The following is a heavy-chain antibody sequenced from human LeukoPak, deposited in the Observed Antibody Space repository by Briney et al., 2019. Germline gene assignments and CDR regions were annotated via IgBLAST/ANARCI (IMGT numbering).Heavy chain of an antibody. Sequence: TSETLSLTCAVYGGSFSGYYWSWIRQPPGKGLEWIGEINHSGSTNYNPSLKSRVTISVDTSKNQFSLKLSSVTAADTAVYYCARDLQRHDAFDIWGQGTMVTVSS. CDR2: INHSGST. V-gene: IGHV4-34*01. CDR1: GGSFSGYY. CDR3: ARDLQRHDAFDI. J-gene: IGHJ3*02.